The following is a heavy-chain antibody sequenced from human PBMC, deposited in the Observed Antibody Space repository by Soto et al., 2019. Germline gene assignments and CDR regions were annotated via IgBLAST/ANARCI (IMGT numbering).Heavy chain of an antibody. CDR1: GGSISSSSYY. CDR2: IYYSGST. V-gene: IGHV4-39*01. Sequence: PSETLSLTCTVSGGSISSSSYYWGWIRQPPGKGLEWIGSIYYSGSTYYNPSLKSRVTISVDTSKNQFSLKLSSVTAADTAVYYCARRTRTYNWNLNYYYYYMDVWGKGTTVTVSS. D-gene: IGHD1-7*01. J-gene: IGHJ6*03. CDR3: ARRTRTYNWNLNYYYYYMDV.